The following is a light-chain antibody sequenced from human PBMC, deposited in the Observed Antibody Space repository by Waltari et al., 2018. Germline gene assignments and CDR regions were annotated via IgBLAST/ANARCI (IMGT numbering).Light chain of an antibody. Sequence: EIVLPQSPATLSLSPGERATLSCRASQSVTTYLAWYQQNPGQAPRLLIYDASNRATGIPARFSGSGSGTDFTLTISSLEPEDFAVYYCQERSNWVFTFGPGTKVDI. CDR1: QSVTTY. CDR2: DAS. J-gene: IGKJ3*01. V-gene: IGKV3-11*01. CDR3: QERSNWVFT.